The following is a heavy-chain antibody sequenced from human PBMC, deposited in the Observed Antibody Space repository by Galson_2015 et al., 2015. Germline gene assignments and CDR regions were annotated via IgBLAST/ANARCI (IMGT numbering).Heavy chain of an antibody. CDR2: ISSSSNYI. V-gene: IGHV3-21*01. CDR1: GFTFSSYS. D-gene: IGHD4-23*01. CDR3: ARSTTVGYYYYGMDV. J-gene: IGHJ6*02. Sequence: SLRLSCAASGFTFSSYSMNWVRQAPGKGLEWVSSISSSSNYIYYSDSVKGRFTISRDNAKNSLYLQMNSLRAEDTAVYYCARSTTVGYYYYGMDVWGQGTTVTVSS.